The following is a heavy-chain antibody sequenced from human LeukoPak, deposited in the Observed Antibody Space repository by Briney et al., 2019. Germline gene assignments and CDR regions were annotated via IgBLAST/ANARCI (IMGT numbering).Heavy chain of an antibody. CDR1: GGSISSGGYY. J-gene: IGHJ4*02. CDR2: IYYSGST. V-gene: IGHV4-31*03. CDR3: ARGISDYGDYFDN. Sequence: SQTLSLTCTVSGGSISSGGYYWSWIRQHPGKGLEWIGYIYYSGSTYYNPSLKSRVTISVDTSKNQFSLKLSSVTAADTAVYYCARGISDYGDYFDNWGQGTLVTVSS. D-gene: IGHD4-17*01.